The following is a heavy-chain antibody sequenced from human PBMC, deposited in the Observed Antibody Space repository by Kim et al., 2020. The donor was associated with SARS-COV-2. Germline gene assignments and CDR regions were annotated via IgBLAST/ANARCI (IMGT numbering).Heavy chain of an antibody. V-gene: IGHV3-48*02. J-gene: IGHJ4*02. D-gene: IGHD5-18*01. Sequence: SVKGRFTTARDNATKSLYLQMNSLGDEDTAVYYCASTSRIQLWQYYFDYWGQGTLVTVSS. CDR3: ASTSRIQLWQYYFDY.